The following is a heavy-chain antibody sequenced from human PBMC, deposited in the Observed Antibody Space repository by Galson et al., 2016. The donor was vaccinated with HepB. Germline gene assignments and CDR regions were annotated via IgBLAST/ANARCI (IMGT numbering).Heavy chain of an antibody. V-gene: IGHV3-11*06. CDR2: ISNTGTFT. CDR1: GFTFSDYY. D-gene: IGHD6-13*01. Sequence: SLRLSCAASGFTFSDYYMSWIRQAPAKGLEWVSYISNTGTFTNYGDSMMGRFTISRDNAKNSLYLQINSLRAEDTAVYYCARGGGSSWYSDWYFDLWGRGTLVTVSS. CDR3: ARGGGSSWYSDWYFDL. J-gene: IGHJ2*01.